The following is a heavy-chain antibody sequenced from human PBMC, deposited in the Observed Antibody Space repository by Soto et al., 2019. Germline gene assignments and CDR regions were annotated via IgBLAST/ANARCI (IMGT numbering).Heavy chain of an antibody. D-gene: IGHD3-22*01. J-gene: IGHJ4*02. V-gene: IGHV4-4*02. CDR2: IYHSGST. CDR3: ARLRRNYYDSSGKFDY. CDR1: GGSISSSNW. Sequence: QVQLQESGPGLVKPSGTLSLTCAVSGGSISSSNWWSWVRQPPGKGLEWIGEIYHSGSTNYNPSLNSRVTISVDKSKNQFSLKLSSVTAADTAVYYCARLRRNYYDSSGKFDYWGQGTLVTVSS.